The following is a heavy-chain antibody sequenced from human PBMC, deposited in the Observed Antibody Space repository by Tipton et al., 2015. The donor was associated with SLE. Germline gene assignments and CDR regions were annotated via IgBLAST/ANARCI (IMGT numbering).Heavy chain of an antibody. CDR3: ARFGYRIAVGIGNY. V-gene: IGHV4-34*01. Sequence: LRLSCAVYGGSFSGYYWSWIRQPPGKGLEWIGSIYHSGSTYYNPSLKSRVTISVDTSKNQFSLKLSSVTAADTAVYYCARFGYRIAVGIGNYWGQGTLVTVSS. CDR1: GGSFSGYY. J-gene: IGHJ4*02. CDR2: IYHSGST. D-gene: IGHD6-19*01.